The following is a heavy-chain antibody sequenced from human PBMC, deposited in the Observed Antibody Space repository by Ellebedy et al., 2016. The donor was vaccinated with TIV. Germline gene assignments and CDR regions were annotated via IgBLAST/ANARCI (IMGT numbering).Heavy chain of an antibody. V-gene: IGHV3-30*02. J-gene: IGHJ3*02. D-gene: IGHD6-19*01. CDR3: ARGVRYSSGQDAFDI. CDR1: GFTFSHYG. Sequence: PGGSLRLSCAASGFTFSHYGMHWVRQAPGKGLEWVAFTRYDGNNKYYADSVKGRFTISRDNAKNTLYLQMNSLRAEDTAVYYCARGVRYSSGQDAFDIWGQGTMVTVSS. CDR2: TRYDGNNK.